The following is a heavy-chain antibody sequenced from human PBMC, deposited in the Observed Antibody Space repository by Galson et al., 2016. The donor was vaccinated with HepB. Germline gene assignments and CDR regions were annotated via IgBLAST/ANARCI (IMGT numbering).Heavy chain of an antibody. D-gene: IGHD5-18*01. CDR3: AREGNTAMENDAFDI. CDR2: FSGVGDRI. CDR1: GFTFSNYA. Sequence: SLRLSCAASGFTFSNYAMFWFRQAPGRGLEWVSGFSGVGDRIFYADSVQGRFTISRDNSKNRLYLQMNSLRAADTAVYYCAREGNTAMENDAFDIWGQGTMVTVSS. J-gene: IGHJ3*02. V-gene: IGHV3-23*01.